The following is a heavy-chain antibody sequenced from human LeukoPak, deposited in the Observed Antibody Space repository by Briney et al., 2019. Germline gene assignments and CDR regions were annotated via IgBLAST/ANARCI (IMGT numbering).Heavy chain of an antibody. J-gene: IGHJ4*02. CDR1: GFSLSTSGVG. V-gene: IGHV2-5*01. Sequence: SGPTLVKPTQTLTLTCTFSGFSLSTSGVGVGWIRQPPGKALEWLALIYWNDDRRYSPSLKSRLIITKDTSKNQVVLTMTNMDPVDTATYYCAHRPAGSGPSYFDYWGQGTLVTVSS. D-gene: IGHD3-10*01. CDR2: IYWNDDR. CDR3: AHRPAGSGPSYFDY.